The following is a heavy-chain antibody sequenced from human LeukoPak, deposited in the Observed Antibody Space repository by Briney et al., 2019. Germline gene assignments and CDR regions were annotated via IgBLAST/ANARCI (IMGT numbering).Heavy chain of an antibody. CDR2: LYTSGST. D-gene: IGHD4-17*01. Sequence: SETLSLTCTVSGGSISSYYWSWIRQPAGKGLEWIGRLYTSGSTNYNPSLKSRVTMSVDTSKNQFSLKLSSVTAADTALYYCARGPNDYGVYGGYYGMDVRGQGTTVTVSS. CDR3: ARGPNDYGVYGGYYGMDV. V-gene: IGHV4-4*07. CDR1: GGSISSYY. J-gene: IGHJ6*02.